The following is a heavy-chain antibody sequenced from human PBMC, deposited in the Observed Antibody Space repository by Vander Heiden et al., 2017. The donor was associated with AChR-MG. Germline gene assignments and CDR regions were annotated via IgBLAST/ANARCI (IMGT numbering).Heavy chain of an antibody. J-gene: IGHJ4*02. Sequence: QVQLQESGPGLVKPSETLSLTCTVSGGSISSYYWSWIRQPPGKGLEWIGYIYYSGRNNYNPALKSRVTISVDTSKNQFSLKLRSVTAADTAVYYCARVSGSGWDSYFDYWGQGTLVTVSS. D-gene: IGHD6-19*01. CDR2: IYYSGRN. CDR1: GGSISSYY. CDR3: ARVSGSGWDSYFDY. V-gene: IGHV4-59*01.